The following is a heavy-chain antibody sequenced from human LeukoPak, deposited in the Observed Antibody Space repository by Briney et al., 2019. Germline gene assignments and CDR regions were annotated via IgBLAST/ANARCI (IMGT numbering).Heavy chain of an antibody. CDR2: ISYDGSNK. CDR1: GFAFSTSG. Sequence: GSLRLSCAASGFAFSTSGMHWVRQAPGKGLEWVAVISYDGSNKYYADSVKGRFTISRDNSKNTLYLQMNSLRAEDTAVYYCAKEYGITMIVVVIPTPLDYWGQGTLVTVSS. J-gene: IGHJ4*02. D-gene: IGHD3-22*01. V-gene: IGHV3-30*18. CDR3: AKEYGITMIVVVIPTPLDY.